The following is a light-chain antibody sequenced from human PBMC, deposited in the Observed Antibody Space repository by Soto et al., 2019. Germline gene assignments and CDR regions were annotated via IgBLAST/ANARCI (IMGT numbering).Light chain of an antibody. J-gene: IGKJ5*01. CDR1: QSVSSD. CDR2: DVS. Sequence: EIVMTQSPATLSVSPGARVTLSCSASQSVSSDLSWYQQKPGQAPRLVVYDVSTRATGIPAWFSGSGSGTDFTLTISRLEPEEFAVYYCQQRGDGPPITVGRGTRRGIK. V-gene: IGKV3-11*01. CDR3: QQRGDGPPIT.